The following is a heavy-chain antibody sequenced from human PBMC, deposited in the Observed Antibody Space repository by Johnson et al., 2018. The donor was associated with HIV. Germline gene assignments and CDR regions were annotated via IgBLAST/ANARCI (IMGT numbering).Heavy chain of an antibody. V-gene: IGHV3-66*01. CDR2: IYSGGST. Sequence: EVQLVESGGGLVKPGGSLRLSCAASAFTFDDHGMSWVRQAPGKGLEWVSVIYSGGSTYYADSVRGRFTISRDNSRNTLYLQMSSLRAEDTAMYYCARIDYSNYEEAFDIWGQGTMVTVSS. CDR1: AFTFDDHG. CDR3: ARIDYSNYEEAFDI. D-gene: IGHD4-11*01. J-gene: IGHJ3*02.